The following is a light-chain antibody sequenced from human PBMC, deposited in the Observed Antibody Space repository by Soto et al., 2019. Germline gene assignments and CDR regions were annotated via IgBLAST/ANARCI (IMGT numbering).Light chain of an antibody. CDR3: QQSYSTPLT. CDR2: AAS. Sequence: DIQMTQSPSSLSASVGDRVTITCRASQSISSYLNWYQQKPGKAPKLRSEAASSLQRGGPSRVSGSGSGKDVTITISSLQPEDVATYYCQQSYSTPLTFGGGTKVDIK. V-gene: IGKV1-39*01. CDR1: QSISSY. J-gene: IGKJ4*01.